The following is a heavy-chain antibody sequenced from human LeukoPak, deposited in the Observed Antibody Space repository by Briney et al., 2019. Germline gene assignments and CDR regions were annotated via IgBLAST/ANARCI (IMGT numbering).Heavy chain of an antibody. CDR3: AKDSGGSSSWYFVPLYMNNDAFDI. CDR1: GFTFSSYA. Sequence: PGGSLRLSCAASGFTFSSYAMSWVRQAPGKGLEWVSAISGSGGSTYYADSVKGRFTISRDNSKNTLYLQMNSLRAEDTAVYYCAKDSGGSSSWYFVPLYMNNDAFDIWGQGTMVTVSS. V-gene: IGHV3-23*01. D-gene: IGHD6-13*01. CDR2: ISGSGGST. J-gene: IGHJ3*02.